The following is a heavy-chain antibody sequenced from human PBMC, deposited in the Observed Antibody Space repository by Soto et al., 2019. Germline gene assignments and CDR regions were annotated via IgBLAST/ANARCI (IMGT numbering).Heavy chain of an antibody. Sequence: GGSLRLSCAASGFTFSNAWMSWVRQAPGKGLEWVGRIKSKTDGGTTDYAAPVKGRFTISRDDSKNTLYLQMNSLKTEETAVYYCTTLQDYDFWSGSVYWGQGPLVTVSS. CDR2: IKSKTDGGTT. J-gene: IGHJ4*02. CDR3: TTLQDYDFWSGSVY. D-gene: IGHD3-3*01. CDR1: GFTFSNAW. V-gene: IGHV3-15*01.